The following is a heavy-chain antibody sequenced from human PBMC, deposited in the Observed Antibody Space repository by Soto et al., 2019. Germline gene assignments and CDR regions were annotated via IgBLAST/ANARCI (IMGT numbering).Heavy chain of an antibody. D-gene: IGHD4-17*01. V-gene: IGHV4-31*03. J-gene: IGHJ4*02. CDR3: ARGLSVTLCDN. CDR2: IYYSGST. Sequence: QVQLQESGPGLVKPSQTLSLTCTVSGGSISTGGYYWTWIRQHPGKGLEWIGYIYYSGSTYYNPSLMSRVTISVDTTKNQFALKLSSVTAADTAVYYCARGLSVTLCDNGGQGTLVTVSS. CDR1: GGSISTGGYY.